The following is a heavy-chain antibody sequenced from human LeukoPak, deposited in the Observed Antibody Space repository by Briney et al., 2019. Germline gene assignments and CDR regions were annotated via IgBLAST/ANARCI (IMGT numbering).Heavy chain of an antibody. CDR3: ARDLPYDFWSGYYIYGGYFDY. J-gene: IGHJ4*02. D-gene: IGHD3-3*01. CDR1: GYTFTSYY. CDR2: INPSGGST. V-gene: IGHV1-46*01. Sequence: ASVKVSCKASGYTFTSYYMHWVRQAPGQGLEWMGIINPSGGSTSYAQKFQGRVTMTRDTSTSTVYMELSSLRSEDTAVYYCARDLPYDFWSGYYIYGGYFDYWGQGTLVTVSS.